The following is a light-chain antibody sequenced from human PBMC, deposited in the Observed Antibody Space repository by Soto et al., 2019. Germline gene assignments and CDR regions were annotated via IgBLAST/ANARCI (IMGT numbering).Light chain of an antibody. V-gene: IGKV3-20*01. CDR1: QSVRDSH. CDR3: QQYGSSPGT. J-gene: IGKJ1*01. CDR2: ETS. Sequence: EIVLTQSPGTLSLSPGERATLSCRASQSVRDSHLAWYQQKPGQAPSLLNYETSSRATGIPDRFRGSGSGTEFALTITRVEPEDVAMYFCQQYGSSPGTFGQGTKVEI.